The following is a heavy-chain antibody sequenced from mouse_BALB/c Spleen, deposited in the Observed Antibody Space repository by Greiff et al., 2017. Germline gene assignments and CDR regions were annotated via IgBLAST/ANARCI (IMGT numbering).Heavy chain of an antibody. J-gene: IGHJ4*01. CDR2: INPYNDGT. CDR1: GYTFTSYV. CDR3: ASPYGNYVGYYAMDY. D-gene: IGHD2-1*01. Sequence: VQLQQSGPELVKPGASVKMSCKASGYTFTSYVMHWVKQKPGQGLEWIGYINPYNDGTKYNEKFKGKATLTSDKSSSTAYMELSSLTSEDSAVYYCASPYGNYVGYYAMDYWGQGTSVTVSS. V-gene: IGHV1-14*01.